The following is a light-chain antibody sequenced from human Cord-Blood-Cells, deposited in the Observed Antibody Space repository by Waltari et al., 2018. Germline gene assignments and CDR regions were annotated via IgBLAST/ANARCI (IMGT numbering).Light chain of an antibody. CDR2: YDS. V-gene: IGLV3-21*04. J-gene: IGLJ1*01. Sequence: SCVLPQPPSASGAPGKTPTLPCGGNNTGSKSVHWHPQKPGQAPVLVIYYDSDRPPGSPERFSGSNSGNTATLTISRVEAGDEADYYCQVWDSSSDHYVFGTGTKVTVL. CDR3: QVWDSSSDHYV. CDR1: NTGSKS.